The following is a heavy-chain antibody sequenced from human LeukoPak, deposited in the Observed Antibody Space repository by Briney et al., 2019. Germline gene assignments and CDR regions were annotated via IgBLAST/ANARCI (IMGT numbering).Heavy chain of an antibody. D-gene: IGHD2-21*02. CDR3: ARDLARPHCGGDCRGSTPEYFQH. CDR2: IIPIFGTA. CDR1: GGTFSSYA. J-gene: IGHJ1*01. V-gene: IGHV1-69*01. Sequence: SVKVSCKASGGTFSSYAISWVRQAPGQGLEWMGGIIPIFGTANYAQKFQGRVTITADESTSTAYMELSSLRSEDTAVYYCARDLARPHCGGDCRGSTPEYFQHWGQGTQVTVSS.